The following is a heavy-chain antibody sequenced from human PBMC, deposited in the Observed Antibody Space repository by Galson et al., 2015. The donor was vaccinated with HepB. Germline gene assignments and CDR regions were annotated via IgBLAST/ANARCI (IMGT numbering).Heavy chain of an antibody. CDR1: GGTFSSYA. CDR3: ANLDYGDYEYYFDY. V-gene: IGHV1-69*10. J-gene: IGHJ4*02. D-gene: IGHD4-17*01. Sequence: SVKVSCKASGGTFSSYAISWVRQAPGQGLEWMGGIIPILGIANYAQKFQGRVTITADKSTSTAYMELSSLRSEDTAVYYCANLDYGDYEYYFDYWGQGTLVTVSS. CDR2: IIPILGIA.